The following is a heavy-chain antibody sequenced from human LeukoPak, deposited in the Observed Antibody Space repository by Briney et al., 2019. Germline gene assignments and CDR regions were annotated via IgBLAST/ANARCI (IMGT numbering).Heavy chain of an antibody. CDR1: GGSITGYH. CDR2: IYSNEAT. CDR3: ARRNDFDI. J-gene: IGHJ3*02. V-gene: IGHV4-4*08. Sequence: SETLSLTCTVSGGSITGYHWSWIRRPPGKGLEWIGYIYSNEATQYKPSLKSRVTISADTSKNQFSLNLTSVSAADTAIYYCARRNDFDIWGQGTMVTVSS.